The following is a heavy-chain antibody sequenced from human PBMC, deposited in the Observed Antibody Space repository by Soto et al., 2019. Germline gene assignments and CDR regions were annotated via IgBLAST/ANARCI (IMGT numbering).Heavy chain of an antibody. CDR2: IYHNGNT. J-gene: IGHJ5*02. D-gene: IGHD2-2*01. V-gene: IGHV4-39*01. CDR3: ARHTWGRQRGWFDP. Sequence: PSETLSLTCTVSGDSVSSRGYFWAWLRQPPGKRLEWIGSIYHNGNTFYNPSLKSQVTISIDTSKNQCSLKLRSVTAADTAVYYCARHTWGRQRGWFDPWGQGTPVTVSS. CDR1: GDSVSSRGYF.